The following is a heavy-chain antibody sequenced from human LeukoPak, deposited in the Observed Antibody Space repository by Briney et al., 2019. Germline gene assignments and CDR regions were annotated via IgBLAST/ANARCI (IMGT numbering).Heavy chain of an antibody. D-gene: IGHD3-22*01. V-gene: IGHV7-4-1*02. J-gene: IGHJ4*02. CDR2: INTNTGNP. Sequence: GASVKVSCKASGYTFTSYAMNWVRQAPGQGLEWMGWINTNTGNPTYAQGFTGRFVFSLDTSVSTAYLQISSLKAEDTAVYYCATRSRNYYDSSGHLDYWGQGTLVTVSS. CDR1: GYTFTSYA. CDR3: ATRSRNYYDSSGHLDY.